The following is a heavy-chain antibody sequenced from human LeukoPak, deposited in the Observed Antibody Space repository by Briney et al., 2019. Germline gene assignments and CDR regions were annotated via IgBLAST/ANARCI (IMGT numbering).Heavy chain of an antibody. D-gene: IGHD6-19*01. CDR1: GFTFGKYW. CDR3: AREEQWLQLDY. V-gene: IGHV3-7*03. Sequence: GGSLRLSCVASGFTFGKYWMSWVRQAPGKGLEWVANIKLDGSEKNYVDSVKGRFTISRDNTKNSLYLQMNSLRAEDTAVFYCAREEQWLQLDYWGQGTLVTVSS. J-gene: IGHJ4*02. CDR2: IKLDGSEK.